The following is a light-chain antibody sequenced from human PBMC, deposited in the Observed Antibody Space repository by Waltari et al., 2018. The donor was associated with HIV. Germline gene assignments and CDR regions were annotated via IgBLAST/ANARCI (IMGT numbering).Light chain of an antibody. V-gene: IGKV4-1*01. Sequence: DIVMTQSPDSLAVSRGERANINCKSSQSLLYASYNKTYLAWYQQKPGQPPKLLIYWASTRESGVPDRFSGSGSGTDFTLTISSLQAEDVAVYYCQQYYSTPLTFGGGTKVEIK. CDR2: WAS. CDR3: QQYYSTPLT. CDR1: QSLLYASYNKTY. J-gene: IGKJ4*01.